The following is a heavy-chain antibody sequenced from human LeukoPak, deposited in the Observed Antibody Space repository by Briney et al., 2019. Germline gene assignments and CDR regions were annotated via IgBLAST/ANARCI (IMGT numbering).Heavy chain of an antibody. V-gene: IGHV4-4*07. Sequence: SETLSLTCTVSGAPINNYYWSWIRQPAGKGLEWIGRVYTSGSTNYNPSFRSRVTMSVDKSKNQLSLKLTSVTAADTAVYYCAGRDYWGQGTLVTVSS. CDR1: GAPINNYY. CDR2: VYTSGST. J-gene: IGHJ4*02. CDR3: AGRDY.